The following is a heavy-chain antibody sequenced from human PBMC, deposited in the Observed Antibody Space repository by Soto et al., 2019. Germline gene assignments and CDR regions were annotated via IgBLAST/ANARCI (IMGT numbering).Heavy chain of an antibody. CDR2: IYYSGST. V-gene: IGHV4-39*01. CDR1: GGSISSSSYY. CDR3: ARHWSTISFLYYFDY. Sequence: SETLSLTCTVSGGSISSSSYYWGWIRQPPGKGLEWIGSIYYSGSTYYNPSLKSRVTISVDTSKNQFSLKLSSVTAADTAVYYCARHWSTISFLYYFDYWGQGTLVTVSS. D-gene: IGHD3-3*01. J-gene: IGHJ4*02.